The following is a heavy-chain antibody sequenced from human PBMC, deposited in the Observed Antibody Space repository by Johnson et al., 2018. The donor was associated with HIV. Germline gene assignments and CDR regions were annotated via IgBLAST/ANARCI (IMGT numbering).Heavy chain of an antibody. CDR3: AKAVGGYAFDI. Sequence: EVQLVESGGGVVRPGGSLRLSCAASGFTFDDYGMSWVRQAPGKGLEWVSGINWNGGSTGYADSVKGRFTISRDNSKNTLYLQMNSLRVEDTAVYYCAKAVGGYAFDIWGQGTMVTVSS. D-gene: IGHD1-26*01. CDR1: GFTFDDYG. J-gene: IGHJ3*02. V-gene: IGHV3-20*04. CDR2: INWNGGST.